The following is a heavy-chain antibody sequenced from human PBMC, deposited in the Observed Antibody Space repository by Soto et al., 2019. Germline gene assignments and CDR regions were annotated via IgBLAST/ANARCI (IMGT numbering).Heavy chain of an antibody. CDR1: GGSISSNYL. V-gene: IGHV4-39*01. CDR3: AGAPSASAGWMSPCGH. J-gene: IGHJ4*02. D-gene: IGHD2-2*03. CDR2: IYYGGTT. Sequence: QLQLQESGPGLVKPSETLSLTCTVAGGSISSNYLWGWVRQTPGRGLEWIGSIYYGGTTYYNPSLKSRVTMSLDTSKTQFSLNLNSVAAADTAVYYCAGAPSASAGWMSPCGHWGQGTLGTVSS.